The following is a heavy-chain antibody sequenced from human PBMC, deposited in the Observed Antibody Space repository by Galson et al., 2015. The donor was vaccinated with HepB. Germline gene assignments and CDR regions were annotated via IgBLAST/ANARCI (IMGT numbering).Heavy chain of an antibody. Sequence: SLRLSCAASGFAFSTYLMHWVRQSAGKGLVWVSRINDDGSSTAYATSVKGRFTVSRDNGKSTLYLRMNGLTVDGTGDYYCARGPPKGRYSTPNIPKFYGLDVCGQGHTLAVSS. V-gene: IGHV3-74*01. CDR2: INDDGSST. D-gene: IGHD2/OR15-2a*01. CDR1: GFAFSTYL. J-gene: IGHJ6*02. CDR3: ARGPPKGRYSTPNIPKFYGLDV.